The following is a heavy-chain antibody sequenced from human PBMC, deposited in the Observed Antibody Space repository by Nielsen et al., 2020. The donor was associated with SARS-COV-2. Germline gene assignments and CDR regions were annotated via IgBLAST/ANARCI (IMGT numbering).Heavy chain of an antibody. Sequence: GESLKISCAASGFTFSTYDMNWVRQAPGKGLEWVAFIRSRANTQYYADSVKGRFTISRDNSKNSLFLQMNSLRAEDAAVYYCTRRDSHSTTWYFDSWGQGTLVTVSS. CDR1: GFTFSTYD. CDR3: TRRDSHSTTWYFDS. J-gene: IGHJ4*02. V-gene: IGHV3-48*03. CDR2: IRSRANTQ. D-gene: IGHD6-13*01.